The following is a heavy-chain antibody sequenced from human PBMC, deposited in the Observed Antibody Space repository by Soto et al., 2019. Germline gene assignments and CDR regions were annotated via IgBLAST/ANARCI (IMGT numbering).Heavy chain of an antibody. Sequence: SETLSLTCTVSGGSISSYYWSWIRQPPGKGLEWIGYIYYSGSTNYNPSLKSRVTISVDTSKNQFSLKLSSVTAADTAVYYCAREVAAYCGGDRYQNWFDPWGQGTLVTVSS. CDR3: AREVAAYCGGDRYQNWFDP. CDR1: GGSISSYY. J-gene: IGHJ5*02. V-gene: IGHV4-59*01. CDR2: IYYSGST. D-gene: IGHD2-21*02.